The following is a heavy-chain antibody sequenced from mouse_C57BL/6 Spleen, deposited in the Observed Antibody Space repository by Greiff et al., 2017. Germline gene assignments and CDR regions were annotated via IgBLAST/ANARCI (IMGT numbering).Heavy chain of an antibody. V-gene: IGHV1-15*01. Sequence: VQLQQSGAELVRPGASVTLSCKASGYTFTDYEMHWVKQTPVHGLEWIGAIDPETGGTAYNQKFKGKAILTADKSSSTAYMELRILTSEDSAVYYCTRKAYYYEYFDVWGTGTTVTVSS. J-gene: IGHJ1*03. CDR2: IDPETGGT. CDR3: TRKAYYYEYFDV. CDR1: GYTFTDYE. D-gene: IGHD1-1*01.